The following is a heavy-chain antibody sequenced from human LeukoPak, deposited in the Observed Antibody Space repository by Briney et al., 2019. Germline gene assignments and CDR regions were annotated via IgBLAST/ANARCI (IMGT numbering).Heavy chain of an antibody. Sequence: GGSLRLSCAASGFTFSSYSMHWVRQAPGKGLVWVSGIRGSGGSTYYADSVKGRFTISRDNSKNTLYLQMNSLRAEDTAVYYCAKAGGDLWSGYSSTWGQGTLVTVSS. J-gene: IGHJ4*02. D-gene: IGHD3-3*01. V-gene: IGHV3-23*01. CDR3: AKAGGDLWSGYSST. CDR2: IRGSGGST. CDR1: GFTFSSYS.